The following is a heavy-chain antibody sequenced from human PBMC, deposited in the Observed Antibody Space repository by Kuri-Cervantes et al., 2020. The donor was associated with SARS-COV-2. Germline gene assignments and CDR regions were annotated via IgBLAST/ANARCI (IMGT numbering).Heavy chain of an antibody. Sequence: TDAGGSLITSRYYWIWIRHPPTKGREWISYIYYRWSTNYNPSLKSRVTISVDMSKNQYLLKLGSVTAADTAVNYCARPQRGSGAYAFDIWGHGPMVTVSS. CDR2: IYYRWST. J-gene: IGHJ3*02. CDR3: ARPQRGSGAYAFDI. V-gene: IGHV4-61*01. D-gene: IGHD3-16*01. CDR1: GGSLITSRYY.